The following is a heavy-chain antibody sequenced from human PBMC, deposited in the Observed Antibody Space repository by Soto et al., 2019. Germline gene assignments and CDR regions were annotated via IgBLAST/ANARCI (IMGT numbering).Heavy chain of an antibody. D-gene: IGHD3-10*01. Sequence: GESLKISCKGSGYSFTSYWISWVRQMPGKGLEWMGRIDPSDSYTNYSPSFQGHVTISADKSISTAYLQWSSLKASDTAMYYCERHPKSMVRDYGMDVWGQGTTVTVSS. J-gene: IGHJ6*02. CDR3: ERHPKSMVRDYGMDV. CDR1: GYSFTSYW. V-gene: IGHV5-10-1*01. CDR2: IDPSDSYT.